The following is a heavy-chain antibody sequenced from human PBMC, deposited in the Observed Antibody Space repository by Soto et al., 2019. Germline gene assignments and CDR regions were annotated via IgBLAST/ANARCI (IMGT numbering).Heavy chain of an antibody. CDR3: VKDSPYGNYEAVH. CDR2: ISGSGGTT. D-gene: IGHD3-3*01. CDR1: GFTFSTYD. Sequence: GGSLRLSCAASGFTFSTYDMSWVRQAPGKGLEWVSSISGSGGTTYHAASVKGRFTISRDNSKNALDLQMNSLRAEDTALYHCVKDSPYGNYEAVHWGQGTLVTVSS. J-gene: IGHJ4*02. V-gene: IGHV3-23*01.